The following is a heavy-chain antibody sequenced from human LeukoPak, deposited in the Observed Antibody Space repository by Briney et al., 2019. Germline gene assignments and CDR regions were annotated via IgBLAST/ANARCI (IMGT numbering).Heavy chain of an antibody. CDR1: GGSISSGSYY. CDR2: IYYSGST. J-gene: IGHJ3*02. Sequence: SETLSLTCTVSGGSISSGSYYWSCVRQPPGKGLEWIGYIYYSGSTNYNPSLKSRVTISVDTSKNQFSLKLSSVTAADTAVYYCARVLPDIVVMTGDAFDIWGQGTMVTVSS. D-gene: IGHD2-21*02. V-gene: IGHV4-61*01. CDR3: ARVLPDIVVMTGDAFDI.